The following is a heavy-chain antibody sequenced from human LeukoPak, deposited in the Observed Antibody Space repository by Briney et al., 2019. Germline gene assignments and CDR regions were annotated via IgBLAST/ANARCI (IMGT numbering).Heavy chain of an antibody. CDR2: INPNSGGT. D-gene: IGHD6-13*01. CDR3: ARQQDSSSWPVYNWFDP. V-gene: IGHV1-2*02. Sequence: ASVKVSCKASGYTFTGYYMHWVRQAPGQGLEWMGWINPNSGGTNYAQKFQGRVTMTRDTSISTAYMELSRLRSDDTAVYYCARQQDSSSWPVYNWFDPWGQGTLVTVSS. J-gene: IGHJ5*02. CDR1: GYTFTGYY.